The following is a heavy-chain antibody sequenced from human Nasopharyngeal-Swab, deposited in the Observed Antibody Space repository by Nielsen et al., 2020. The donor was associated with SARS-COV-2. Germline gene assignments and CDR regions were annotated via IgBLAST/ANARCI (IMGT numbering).Heavy chain of an antibody. CDR3: ARASYYDFWSGYYRSDYYGMDV. CDR2: IYHSGST. CDR1: GGSISSYY. V-gene: IGHV4-59*01. D-gene: IGHD3-3*01. Sequence: SETLSLTCTVSGGSISSYYWSWIRQPPGKGPEWIGHIYHSGSTNYNPSLKSRVTISVDTSKNQFSLKLSSVTAADTAVYYCARASYYDFWSGYYRSDYYGMDVWGQGTTVTVSS. J-gene: IGHJ6*02.